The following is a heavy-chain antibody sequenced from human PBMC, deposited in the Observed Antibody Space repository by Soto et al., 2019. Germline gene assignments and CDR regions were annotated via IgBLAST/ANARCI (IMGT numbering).Heavy chain of an antibody. CDR3: ASDWLAGEPHRRWNY. V-gene: IGHV3-7*04. J-gene: IGHJ4*01. Sequence: ETLSLTCTVSGGSISSSSYYWGWIRQPPGKGLEWVANIKPDGSDKYYEESVKGRFTISRDNAKNSLHLQMNSLSAEDTAVYFCASDWLAGEPHRRWNYWGQGTLVTVSS. CDR1: GGSISSSSYY. CDR2: IKPDGSDK. D-gene: IGHD7-27*01.